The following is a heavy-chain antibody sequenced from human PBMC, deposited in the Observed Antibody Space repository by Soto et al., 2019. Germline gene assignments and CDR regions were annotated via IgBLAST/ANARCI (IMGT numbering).Heavy chain of an antibody. CDR2: IYSGGTT. CDR3: AGWILPYYCYGMDV. D-gene: IGHD5-18*01. Sequence: EVQLVESGGGLIQPGGSLRLSCAASGFTVSSNYMSWVRQAPGKGLEWVSVIYSGGTTYYPDSVKGRFTISRDKSKNTLYLQMNSLRAEDTAVYYCAGWILPYYCYGMDVWGQGTTVTVSS. CDR1: GFTVSSNY. V-gene: IGHV3-53*01. J-gene: IGHJ6*02.